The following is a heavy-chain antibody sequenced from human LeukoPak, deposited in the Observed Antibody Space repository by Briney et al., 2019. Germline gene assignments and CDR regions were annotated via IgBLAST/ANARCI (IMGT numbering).Heavy chain of an antibody. D-gene: IGHD6-6*01. CDR2: IRYDGSNK. V-gene: IGHV3-30*02. Sequence: PGGSLRLSCAASGFTFSSYGMHWVRQAPGKGLEWVAFIRYDGSNKYYADSVKGRFTISRDNSKNTLYLQMNSLRAEDTAVYYCAKDGPYSSSHFDYWGQGTLVTVSS. CDR1: GFTFSSYG. J-gene: IGHJ4*02. CDR3: AKDGPYSSSHFDY.